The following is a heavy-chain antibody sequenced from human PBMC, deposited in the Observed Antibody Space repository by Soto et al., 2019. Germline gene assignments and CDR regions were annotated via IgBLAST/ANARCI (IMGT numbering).Heavy chain of an antibody. V-gene: IGHV3-33*01. J-gene: IGHJ3*02. CDR1: GFTFRIHS. CDR2: MWYDGTNK. CDR3: ARDATFGTKGGSFDI. D-gene: IGHD3-16*01. Sequence: PGGSLRLSCAASGFTFRIHSMHWVRQSPGKGLEWVAVMWYDGTNKYYGESVKGRFTISRDNSENTLYLQMNSLRVEDTAVYYCARDATFGTKGGSFDIWGHGTLVTVSS.